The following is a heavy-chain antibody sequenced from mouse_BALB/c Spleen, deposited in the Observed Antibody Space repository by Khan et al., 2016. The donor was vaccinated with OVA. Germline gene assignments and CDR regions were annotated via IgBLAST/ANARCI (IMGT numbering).Heavy chain of an antibody. CDR1: GYSITSGYG. CDR2: ISYSGST. V-gene: IGHV3-2*02. D-gene: IGHD1-2*01. J-gene: IGHJ2*01. Sequence: VQLKESGPGLVKPSQSLSLTCTVTGYSITSGYGWNWIRQFPGNKLEWMGYISYSGSTNYNPSLKSRISITRDTSKNQFFLQWNSVTTEDTATYYCARTARIKYWGQGTTRTVSS. CDR3: ARTARIKY.